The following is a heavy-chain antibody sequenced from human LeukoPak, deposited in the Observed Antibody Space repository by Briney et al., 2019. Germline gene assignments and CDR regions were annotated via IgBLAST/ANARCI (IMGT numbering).Heavy chain of an antibody. D-gene: IGHD2-8*01. J-gene: IGHJ3*02. CDR3: ARSIPVLTVSPLAFDI. CDR2: INPNSGGT. Sequence: ASVKVSCKASGYTFTGYYMHWVRQAPGQGLEWMGWINPNSGGTNYAQKFQGRVTMTRDTSISTAYMELSRLRSDDTAVYYCARSIPVLTVSPLAFDIWGQGTMVTVSS. V-gene: IGHV1-2*02. CDR1: GYTFTGYY.